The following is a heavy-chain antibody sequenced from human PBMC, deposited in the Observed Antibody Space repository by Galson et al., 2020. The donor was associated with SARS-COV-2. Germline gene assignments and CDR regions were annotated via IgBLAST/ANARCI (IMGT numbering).Heavy chain of an antibody. CDR3: ARDWGQRFDSNNWYTVSFDY. CDR1: GFTFSGYA. J-gene: IGHJ4*02. Sequence: GGSLRLSCAASGFTFSGYAMNWVRQAPGKGLEWISKISASSSAVYNVDAVKGRFTISRDNAKNSLYLQLNSLRAEDTAIYYCARDWGQRFDSNNWYTVSFDYWGPGTVVTVSS. D-gene: IGHD6-13*01. V-gene: IGHV3-48*04. CDR2: ISASSSAV.